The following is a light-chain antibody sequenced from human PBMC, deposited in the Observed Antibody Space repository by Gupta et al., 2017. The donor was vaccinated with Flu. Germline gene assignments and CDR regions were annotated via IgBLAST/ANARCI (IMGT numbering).Light chain of an antibody. V-gene: IGLV7-43*01. CDR1: TGSVPSNNY. CDR2: STN. CDR3: LLYFGGARRVV. J-gene: IGLJ3*02. Sequence: QTVVTQEPSLTASPGGTVTLTCASSTGSVPSNNYPNWLQKKPGKAPRALMYSTNKRHSWTPARCSGSLLGDRAALPISDVQPEDEAEDYCLLYFGGARRVVFGGGTKLTVL.